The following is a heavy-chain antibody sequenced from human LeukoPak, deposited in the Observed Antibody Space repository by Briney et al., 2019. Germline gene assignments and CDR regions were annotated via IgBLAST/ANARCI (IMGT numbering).Heavy chain of an antibody. CDR3: ARDHSGVVVVPPAFDI. J-gene: IGHJ3*02. CDR2: IYYSGST. V-gene: IGHV4-39*07. CDR1: GDSISSTSYY. Sequence: PSETLSLTCTVSGDSISSTSYYWGWIRQPPGKGLEWIGSIYYSGSTYYNPSLKSRVTISVDTSKNQFSLKLSSVTAADTAVYYCARDHSGVVVVPPAFDIWGQGTMVTVSS. D-gene: IGHD2-2*01.